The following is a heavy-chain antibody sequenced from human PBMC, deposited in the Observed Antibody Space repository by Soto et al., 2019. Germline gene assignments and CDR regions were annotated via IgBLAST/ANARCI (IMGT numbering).Heavy chain of an antibody. D-gene: IGHD6-6*01. CDR2: IYPGDSET. Sequence: EVQLVQSGAEVKKPGESLQISCKGSGYRFTDYWIGWVRQMPGKGLEWMGIIYPGDSETTYGPSFQGQVTISADKSISTAYLQWSSLKASDTAMYYCAIYASSSEWDYFDYWGQGTLVTVSP. CDR1: GYRFTDYW. CDR3: AIYASSSEWDYFDY. J-gene: IGHJ4*02. V-gene: IGHV5-51*01.